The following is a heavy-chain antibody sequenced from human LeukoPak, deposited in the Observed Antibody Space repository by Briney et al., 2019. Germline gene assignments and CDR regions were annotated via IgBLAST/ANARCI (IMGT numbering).Heavy chain of an antibody. CDR3: AREFGTTCCNFFDY. J-gene: IGHJ4*02. V-gene: IGHV3-30*03. CDR2: ISNDGRDK. Sequence: PGRSLRLSCVASGFTFNTYAMHWVRQAPGKGLEWVAAISNDGRDKNYADSVRGRSTISRDNSKNTLYLQMHSLRAEDTAVYYCAREFGTTCCNFFDYWGQGTPVTVSS. D-gene: IGHD2-2*01. CDR1: GFTFNTYA.